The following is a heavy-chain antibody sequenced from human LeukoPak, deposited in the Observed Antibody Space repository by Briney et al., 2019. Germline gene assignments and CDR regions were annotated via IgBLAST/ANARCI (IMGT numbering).Heavy chain of an antibody. Sequence: SETLSLTCTVSGGSISSYYWSWIRQPPGKGLEWIGYIYTSGSTNYNPSLKSRATISVDTSKNQFSLKLSSVTAADTAVYYCARMLGSWGDSQGGFDYWGQGTLVTVSS. CDR1: GGSISSYY. CDR2: IYTSGST. V-gene: IGHV4-4*09. D-gene: IGHD2-21*02. CDR3: ARMLGSWGDSQGGFDY. J-gene: IGHJ4*02.